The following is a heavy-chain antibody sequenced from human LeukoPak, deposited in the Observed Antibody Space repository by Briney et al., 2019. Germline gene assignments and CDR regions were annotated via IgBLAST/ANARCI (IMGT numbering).Heavy chain of an antibody. CDR2: INPNSGGT. Sequence: ASVKVSCKASGYTFTGYYMRWVRQAPGQGLEWMGWINPNSGGTNYAQKFQGRVTMTRDTSISTAYMELSRLRSDDTAVYYCARVLRLHSGSRPLWRYWGQGTLVTVSS. CDR3: ARVLRLHSGSRPLWRY. D-gene: IGHD6-19*01. CDR1: GYTFTGYY. V-gene: IGHV1-2*02. J-gene: IGHJ4*02.